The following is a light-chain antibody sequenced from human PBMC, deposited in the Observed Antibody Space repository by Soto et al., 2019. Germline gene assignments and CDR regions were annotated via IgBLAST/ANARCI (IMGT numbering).Light chain of an antibody. CDR3: QQYQSDTWT. Sequence: DIQITQSPSTLSASVGDRVTITCRASQNIERWQAWYQQKPGKAPKLLLYDVSTLERGVPSTFSGRGSATEFTLTISDLQPDDFATYYCQQYQSDTWTLGQGTKVDIK. J-gene: IGKJ1*01. CDR1: QNIERW. V-gene: IGKV1-5*01. CDR2: DVS.